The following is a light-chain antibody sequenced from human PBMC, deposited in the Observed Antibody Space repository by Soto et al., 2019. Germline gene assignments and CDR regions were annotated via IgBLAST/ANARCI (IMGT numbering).Light chain of an antibody. CDR1: ISDVYDYKY. Sequence: QSVLTQPASVSGSPGQSSTISCTATISDVYDYKYVSWYQQHPGKAPKLIIYEVTHRPSGVSSRFSGSKSDNTASRTISGLQAEDEADYYCSSFTPYSLGVFGGGTKVTVL. V-gene: IGLV2-14*01. CDR2: EVT. CDR3: SSFTPYSLGV. J-gene: IGLJ3*02.